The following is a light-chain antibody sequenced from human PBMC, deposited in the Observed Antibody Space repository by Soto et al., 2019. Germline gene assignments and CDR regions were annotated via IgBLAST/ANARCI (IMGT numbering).Light chain of an antibody. V-gene: IGLV2-8*01. J-gene: IGLJ3*02. CDR2: EVN. CDR1: SSDVGGSNS. Sequence: QSVLTQPPSASGSPGQSVTISCTGTSSDVGGSNSVSWYQQHPGKAPKLMIYEVNKRPSGVPDRFSGSKSGNTASLTVSGLQGEDEADYYCSSYAGRNNWVFGGGTKVTVL. CDR3: SSYAGRNNWV.